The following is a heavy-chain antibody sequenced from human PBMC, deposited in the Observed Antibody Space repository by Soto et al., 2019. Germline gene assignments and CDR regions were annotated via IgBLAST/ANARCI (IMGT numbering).Heavy chain of an antibody. CDR3: ALNILTGYFRGSYYMDV. CDR1: GYTFTSYA. CDR2: INAGNGNT. Sequence: ASVKVSCKASGYTFTSYAMHWVRQAPGQRLEWMGWINAGNGNTKYSQKFQGRVTITRDTSASTAYMELSSLRSEDTAVYYCALNILTGYFRGSYYMDVWGKGPTVTVS. J-gene: IGHJ6*03. V-gene: IGHV1-3*01. D-gene: IGHD3-9*01.